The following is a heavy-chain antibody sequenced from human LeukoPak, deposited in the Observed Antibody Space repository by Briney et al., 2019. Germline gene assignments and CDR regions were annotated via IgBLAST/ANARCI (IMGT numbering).Heavy chain of an antibody. J-gene: IGHJ6*03. CDR1: GFTFSNYG. Sequence: GGSLRLSCAASGFTFSNYGMHWVRQAPGKGLEWVAFIRYDGSNKYYADSVKGRFTISRDNSKNTLYLQMNSLRAEDTAVYYCAKDCSGRYCSSTSCHYMDVWGKGTTVTVSS. V-gene: IGHV3-30*02. CDR3: AKDCSGRYCSSTSCHYMDV. CDR2: IRYDGSNK. D-gene: IGHD2-2*01.